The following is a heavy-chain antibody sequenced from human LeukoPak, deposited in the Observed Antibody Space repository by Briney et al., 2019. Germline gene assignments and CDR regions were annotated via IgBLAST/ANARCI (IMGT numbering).Heavy chain of an antibody. J-gene: IGHJ4*02. Sequence: GGSLRLSCAASGFTFSKSWMSWVRQAPGKGLEWVGRIKSKSDGGTTDYAAPVKGRFSISRDDSKKTLYLQMNSLKTEDTAVYYCTVKELPVDYWGQGTLVTASS. CDR3: TVKELPVDY. CDR1: GFTFSKSW. V-gene: IGHV3-15*01. CDR2: IKSKSDGGTT. D-gene: IGHD1-26*01.